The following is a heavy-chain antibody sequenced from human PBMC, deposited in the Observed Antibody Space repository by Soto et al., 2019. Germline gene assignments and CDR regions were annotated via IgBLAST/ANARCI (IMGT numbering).Heavy chain of an antibody. J-gene: IGHJ6*03. D-gene: IGHD3-9*01. CDR1: GGSLSGYY. CDR3: ASYHYLDRWTGSRHYMDV. CDR2: INHSGNT. Sequence: QVHLEQWGAGLLNPSETLSLTCAVYGGSLSGYYWSWVRQSPGKGLEWIGEINHSGNTNYNPSLKARVTISADMSKHQFSLRLSSVTAADSAVYYCASYHYLDRWTGSRHYMDVWGRGTTVTVSS. V-gene: IGHV4-34*01.